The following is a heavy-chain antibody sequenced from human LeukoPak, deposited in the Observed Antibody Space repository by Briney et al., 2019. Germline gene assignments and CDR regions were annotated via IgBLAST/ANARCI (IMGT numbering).Heavy chain of an antibody. CDR2: IYYSGST. D-gene: IGHD3-10*01. V-gene: IGHV4-59*01. Sequence: KTSETLSLTCTVSGGSISSYYWSWIRQPPGKGLEWIGYIYYSGSTNYNPSLKSRVTISVDTSKNQFSLKLSSVTAADTAVYYCAGTELWFGEFDYWGQGTLVTVSS. CDR3: AGTELWFGEFDY. J-gene: IGHJ4*02. CDR1: GGSISSYY.